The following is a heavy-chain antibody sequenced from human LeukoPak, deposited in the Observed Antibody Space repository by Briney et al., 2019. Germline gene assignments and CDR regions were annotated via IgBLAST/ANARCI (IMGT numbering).Heavy chain of an antibody. V-gene: IGHV3-30*02. CDR2: IQYDGIKK. Sequence: GGSLRLSCATSGFSFSHYGMHWARQAPGKGLEWVAFIQYDGIKKYYVDSVKGRFTVSRDDSQKTLYLQMNSLRPEDTAVYYCCKEQLNMINAAITDDAFDVWGQGTVVAVSS. D-gene: IGHD6-25*01. J-gene: IGHJ3*01. CDR1: GFSFSHYG. CDR3: CKEQLNMINAAITDDAFDV.